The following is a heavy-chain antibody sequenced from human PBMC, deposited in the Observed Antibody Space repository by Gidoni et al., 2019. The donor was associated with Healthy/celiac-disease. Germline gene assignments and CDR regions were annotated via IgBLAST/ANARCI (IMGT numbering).Heavy chain of an antibody. CDR3: ARRKGIAATRRIDY. V-gene: IGHV4-34*01. CDR2: INHSGST. CDR1: GGSFSGYY. D-gene: IGHD2-15*01. J-gene: IGHJ4*02. Sequence: QVQLQQWGAGLLKPSETLSLTCAVYGGSFSGYYWSWIRQPPGKGLEWIGEINHSGSTNYNPSLKSRVTISVDTSKNQFSLKLSSVTAADTAVYYCARRKGIAATRRIDYWGQGTLVTVSS.